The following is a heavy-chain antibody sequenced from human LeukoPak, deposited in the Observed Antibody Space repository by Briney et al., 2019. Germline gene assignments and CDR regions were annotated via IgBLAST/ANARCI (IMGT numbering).Heavy chain of an antibody. Sequence: GGSLRLSCAASGFTFNTYAMHWVRQAPGKGLEWVAVISYDGRNKYYADPVKGRFLISRDDSMDTLYLQMNSLRAEDTAVYYCATDSYYYGSGTSYNYFDHWGQGALVTVSS. J-gene: IGHJ4*02. CDR1: GFTFNTYA. D-gene: IGHD3-10*01. V-gene: IGHV3-30-3*01. CDR3: ATDSYYYGSGTSYNYFDH. CDR2: ISYDGRNK.